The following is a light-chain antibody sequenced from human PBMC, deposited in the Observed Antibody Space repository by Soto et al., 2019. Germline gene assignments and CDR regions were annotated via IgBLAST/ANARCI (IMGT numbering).Light chain of an antibody. CDR3: QQHNDWPLT. CDR2: GAT. J-gene: IGKJ4*01. Sequence: EIVMTQSPATLSVSPGERVTLSCRASQSVSNNFAWYQQKPGQAPRLLIYGATATATGIPARFSGSGSGTEFTLTISSLQSEDFAVYYCQQHNDWPLTVVGGTQVEIK. V-gene: IGKV3-15*01. CDR1: QSVSNN.